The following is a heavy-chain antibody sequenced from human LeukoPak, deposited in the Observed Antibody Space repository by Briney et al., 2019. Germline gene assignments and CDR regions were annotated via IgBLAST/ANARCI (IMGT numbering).Heavy chain of an antibody. J-gene: IGHJ4*02. CDR2: IYYSGST. Sequence: SDTLSLSYTVSGDSISSYYWSWIRQPPGQGLEWIGYIYYSGSTNYNPSLYSRVTISVDTSKNQFSLILSSVTAADTAVYHCARATTTGWYADYWGQGTLVTVSS. CDR3: ARATTTGWYADY. D-gene: IGHD6-19*01. CDR1: GDSISSYY. V-gene: IGHV4-59*07.